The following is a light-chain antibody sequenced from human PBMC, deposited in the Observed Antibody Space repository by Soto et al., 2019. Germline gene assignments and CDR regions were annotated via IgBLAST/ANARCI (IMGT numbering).Light chain of an antibody. J-gene: IGLJ7*01. V-gene: IGLV1-40*01. CDR2: GQS. Sequence: QSVLTQPPSVSGAPGQRVTISCTGRSSNIGAGYDVHWYQQLPGTAPKLLIYGQSNRPSGVPDRFSGSKSGTSASLAITGLQAEDEADYYCQSYDSSLSGAVFGGGTQLTVL. CDR1: SSNIGAGYD. CDR3: QSYDSSLSGAV.